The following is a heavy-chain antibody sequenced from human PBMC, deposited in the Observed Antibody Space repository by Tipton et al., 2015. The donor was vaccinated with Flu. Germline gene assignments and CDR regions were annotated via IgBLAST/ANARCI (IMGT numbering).Heavy chain of an antibody. J-gene: IGHJ1*01. CDR1: GGSISSGSYY. Sequence: TLSLTCTVSGGSISSGSYYWSWIRQPAGKGLEWIGRIYTSGSTNYNPSLKSRLTISVDTSKNQFSLKLSSVTAADTAVYYCARGGQWLDEYFQHWGQGTLVTVSS. CDR2: IYTSGST. D-gene: IGHD6-19*01. CDR3: ARGGQWLDEYFQH. V-gene: IGHV4-61*02.